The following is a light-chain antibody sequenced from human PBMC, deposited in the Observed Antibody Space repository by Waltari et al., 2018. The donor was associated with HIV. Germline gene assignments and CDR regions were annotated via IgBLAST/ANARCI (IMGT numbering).Light chain of an antibody. J-gene: IGLJ1*01. V-gene: IGLV1-47*01. CDR1: SSNIGKTS. CDR2: KNN. CDR3: ATWDDGLSGPV. Sequence: QSVLTQSPSASATPGQRVTISCSGSSSNIGKTSVFWYQQVTGTATNLLIYKNNQRPAGVPDRFSGSKSGTSASLAISGLRSDDEADYYCATWDDGLSGPVFGTGTKVTVL.